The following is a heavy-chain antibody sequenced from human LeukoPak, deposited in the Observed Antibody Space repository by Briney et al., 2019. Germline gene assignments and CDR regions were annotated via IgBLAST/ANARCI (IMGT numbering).Heavy chain of an antibody. CDR2: ISTSSSTI. J-gene: IGHJ5*02. CDR1: GFTFSSYS. D-gene: IGHD3-10*01. V-gene: IGHV3-48*01. Sequence: GGSLRLSCAASGFTFSSYSMNWVRQAPGKGLEWVSYISTSSSTIYYADSVKGRFTISRDNAKNSLYLQMNSLRAEDTAVYYCARHYTYGSGSYYLGWFDPWGQGTLVSVSS. CDR3: ARHYTYGSGSYYLGWFDP.